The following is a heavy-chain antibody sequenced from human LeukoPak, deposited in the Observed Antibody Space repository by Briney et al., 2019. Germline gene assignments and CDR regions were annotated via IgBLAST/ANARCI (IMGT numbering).Heavy chain of an antibody. J-gene: IGHJ4*02. CDR3: ARHHLTSDYDESGYYDL. CDR1: EDSISFYP. D-gene: IGHD3-22*01. CDR2: IYKSGST. V-gene: IGHV4-59*08. Sequence: SETLSLTCTVSEDSISFYPWSWIRQPPGKGLEWIGYIYKSGSTNYTPSLRSRVTITIDTSKNQCSLELTSVTAADTAVYYCARHHLTSDYDESGYYDLWGQGTLVTVSS.